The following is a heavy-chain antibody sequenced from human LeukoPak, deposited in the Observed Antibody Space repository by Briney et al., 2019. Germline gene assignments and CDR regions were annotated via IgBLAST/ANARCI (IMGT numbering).Heavy chain of an antibody. J-gene: IGHJ4*02. Sequence: PSETLSLTCAVYGGSFSGYYWGWIRQPPGKGLEWIGSIYYSGNTYYNPSLKSRVTISVDMSKNQISLKLSSVTAADTAVYYCARDRLLWFGELDFWGQGTLVIVSS. D-gene: IGHD3-10*01. CDR1: GGSFSGYY. V-gene: IGHV4-34*01. CDR2: IYYSGNT. CDR3: ARDRLLWFGELDF.